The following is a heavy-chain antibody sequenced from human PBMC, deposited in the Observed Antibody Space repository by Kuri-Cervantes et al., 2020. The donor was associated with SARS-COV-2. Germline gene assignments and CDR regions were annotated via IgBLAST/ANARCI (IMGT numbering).Heavy chain of an antibody. CDR2: IQGKIDGGTS. CDR1: GVDISNGW. CDR3: TPDRWEESG. V-gene: IGHV3-15*01. D-gene: IGHD1-26*01. Sequence: GGSLRLSRAASGVDISNGWMTWVRQAPGKGLEWVGRIQGKIDGGTSDYAAPVKGIVTISRDDSKNTLYLQMNSLRTEDTGVYYCTPDRWEESGWGQGTLVTVSS. J-gene: IGHJ4*02.